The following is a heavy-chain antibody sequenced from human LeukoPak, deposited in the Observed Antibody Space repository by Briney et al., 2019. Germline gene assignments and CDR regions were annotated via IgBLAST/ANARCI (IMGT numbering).Heavy chain of an antibody. Sequence: ASVKVSCKASGGTFTSYAISWVRQAPGQGLEWMGGIIPIFGTANYAQKFQGRVTITADESTSTAYMELSSLRSEDTTVYYCALAGSGSYYGFYYWGQGTLVTVSS. CDR1: GGTFTSYA. CDR2: IIPIFGTA. CDR3: ALAGSGSYYGFYY. V-gene: IGHV1-69*01. J-gene: IGHJ4*02. D-gene: IGHD3-10*01.